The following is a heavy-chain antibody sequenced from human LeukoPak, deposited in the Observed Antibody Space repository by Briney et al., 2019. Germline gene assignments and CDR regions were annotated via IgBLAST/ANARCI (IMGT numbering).Heavy chain of an antibody. D-gene: IGHD3-10*01. CDR3: ARSDGITMVRGVIDAFDI. CDR2: IYPGDSDT. V-gene: IGHV5-51*01. CDR1: GYSFTSYW. Sequence: GESLKISCKGSGYSFTSYWIGWVRPMPGKGLEWMGIIYPGDSDTRYSPSFQGQVTISADKSISTAYLQWSSLKASDTAMYYCARSDGITMVRGVIDAFDIWGQGTMVTVSS. J-gene: IGHJ3*02.